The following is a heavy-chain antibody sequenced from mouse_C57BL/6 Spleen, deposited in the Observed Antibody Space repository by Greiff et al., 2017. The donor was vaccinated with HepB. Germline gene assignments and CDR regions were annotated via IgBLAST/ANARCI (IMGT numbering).Heavy chain of an antibody. CDR3: ARDGLYLYAMDY. CDR2: ISSGGSYT. V-gene: IGHV5-6*01. Sequence: EVHLVESGGDLVKPGGSLKLSCAASGFTFSSYGMSWVRQTPDKRLEWVATISSGGSYTYYPDSVKGRFTISRDNAKNTLYLQMSSLKSEDTAMYYCARDGLYLYAMDYWGQGTSVTVSS. D-gene: IGHD1-2*01. J-gene: IGHJ4*01. CDR1: GFTFSSYG.